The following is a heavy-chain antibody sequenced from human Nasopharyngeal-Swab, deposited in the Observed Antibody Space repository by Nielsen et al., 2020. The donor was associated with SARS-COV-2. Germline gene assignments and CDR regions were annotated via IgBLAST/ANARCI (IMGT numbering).Heavy chain of an antibody. J-gene: IGHJ4*02. Sequence: WIRQPPGKGLEWIGYIYYSGSTNYNPSLKSRVTISVDTSKNQFSLKLSSVTAADTAVYYCASFDILTGYGAYWGQGTLVTVSS. CDR3: ASFDILTGYGAY. CDR2: IYYSGST. D-gene: IGHD3-9*01. V-gene: IGHV4-59*01.